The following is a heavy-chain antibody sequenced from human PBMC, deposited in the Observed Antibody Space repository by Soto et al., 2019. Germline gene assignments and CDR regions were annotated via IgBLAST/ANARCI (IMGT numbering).Heavy chain of an antibody. V-gene: IGHV4-59*01. J-gene: IGHJ4*02. CDR1: GGSISSYY. CDR2: IYYSGST. CDR3: ARAPRGNYGYPSYFDY. D-gene: IGHD3-10*01. Sequence: ETLSLTCTVSGGSISSYYWSWIRQPPGKGLEWIGYIYYSGSTNYNPSLKSRVTISVDTSKNQFSLKLSSVTAADTAVYYCARAPRGNYGYPSYFDYWGQGTLVTGSS.